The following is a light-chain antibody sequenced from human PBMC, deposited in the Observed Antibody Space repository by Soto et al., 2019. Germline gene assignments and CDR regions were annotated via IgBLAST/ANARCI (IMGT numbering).Light chain of an antibody. V-gene: IGKV3-11*01. CDR3: QHYGRSPIT. J-gene: IGKJ5*01. CDR1: QSVSSY. Sequence: EFVLTQSPATLSLSPGERATLSCRASQSVSSYLAWYQQKPGQAPRLLIYDASNRATGIPARFSGTGSGTDFTLTTTRLEPEDSAVYYCQHYGRSPITFGQGTRLEIK. CDR2: DAS.